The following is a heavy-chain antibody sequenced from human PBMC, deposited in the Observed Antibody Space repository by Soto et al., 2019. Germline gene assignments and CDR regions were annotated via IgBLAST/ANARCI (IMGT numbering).Heavy chain of an antibody. Sequence: GGSLRLSCAASGFTFSSYAMSWVRQAPGKGLEWVSVITGSGGSTYYADSVKGRFTISRDTSKNTLFLQLNSLRAEDTAVYFCAKGCVTTGLLDYSGHGTLVTVSA. J-gene: IGHJ4*01. V-gene: IGHV3-23*01. CDR2: ITGSGGST. D-gene: IGHD4-17*01. CDR3: AKGCVTTGLLDY. CDR1: GFTFSSYA.